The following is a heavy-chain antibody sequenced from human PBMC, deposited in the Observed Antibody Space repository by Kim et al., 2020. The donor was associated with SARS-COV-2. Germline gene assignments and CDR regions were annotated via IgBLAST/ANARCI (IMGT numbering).Heavy chain of an antibody. CDR1: GDSVSSNSAA. CDR2: TYYRSKWYN. Sequence: SQTLSLTCAISGDSVSSNSAAWNWIRQSPSRGLEWLGRTYYRSKWYNDYAVSVKSRITINPDTSKNQFSLQLNSVTPEDTAVYYCARDSPPHYDSSGFNFDYWGQGTLVTVSS. V-gene: IGHV6-1*01. D-gene: IGHD3-22*01. J-gene: IGHJ4*02. CDR3: ARDSPPHYDSSGFNFDY.